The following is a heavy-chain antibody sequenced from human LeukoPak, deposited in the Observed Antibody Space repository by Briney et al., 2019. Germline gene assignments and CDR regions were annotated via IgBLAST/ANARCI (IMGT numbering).Heavy chain of an antibody. CDR3: ARRIAAGVDY. Sequence: PGGSLRLSCAASGFTFSSYGMNWVRQAPGRGLEWISYISSSASTIYYADSVKGRFTISRDIAKNSLFLQMSSLRDEDTAVYYCARRIAAGVDYWGQGTRVTVSS. CDR1: GFTFSSYG. CDR2: ISSSASTI. D-gene: IGHD6-13*01. V-gene: IGHV3-48*02. J-gene: IGHJ4*02.